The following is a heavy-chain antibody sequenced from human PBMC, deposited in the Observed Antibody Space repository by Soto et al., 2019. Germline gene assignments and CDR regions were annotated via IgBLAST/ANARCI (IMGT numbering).Heavy chain of an antibody. V-gene: IGHV4-34*01. Sequence: SETLSLTCAVYGGSFSGYYWSWIRQPPGKGLEWIGEINHSGSTNYNPSLKSRVTISVDTSKNQFSLKLSSVTAADTAVYYCARGGRWNVYYFDYWGQGTLVTVSS. CDR3: ARGGRWNVYYFDY. CDR2: INHSGST. D-gene: IGHD1-1*01. J-gene: IGHJ4*02. CDR1: GGSFSGYY.